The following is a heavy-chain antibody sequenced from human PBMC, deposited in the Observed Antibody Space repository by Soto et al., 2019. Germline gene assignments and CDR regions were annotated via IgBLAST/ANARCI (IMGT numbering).Heavy chain of an antibody. V-gene: IGHV3-9*01. Sequence: GGSLRLSCAASGFTFDDYAMHWVRQASGKGLEWVSGISWNSGSLGYADSVKGRFTISRDNAKNSLYLQMNSLRAEDTALYYCAKADTAMVPYYYYYYYMDVWGKGTTVTVSS. J-gene: IGHJ6*03. CDR2: ISWNSGSL. CDR1: GFTFDDYA. D-gene: IGHD5-18*01. CDR3: AKADTAMVPYYYYYYYMDV.